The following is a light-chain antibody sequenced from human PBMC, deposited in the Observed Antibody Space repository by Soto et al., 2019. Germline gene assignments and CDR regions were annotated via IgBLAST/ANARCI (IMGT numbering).Light chain of an antibody. CDR1: QDISNY. J-gene: IGKJ4*01. Sequence: DLQMTQSPSSLSASVGERVTITCQASQDISNYLNWYQQKPGKAPKLLIYDASNLETGVPSRFSGSGSGTDFTFTISSLQPEDIATYYCQQYDNLPLTFCGGTKVEIK. CDR3: QQYDNLPLT. CDR2: DAS. V-gene: IGKV1-33*01.